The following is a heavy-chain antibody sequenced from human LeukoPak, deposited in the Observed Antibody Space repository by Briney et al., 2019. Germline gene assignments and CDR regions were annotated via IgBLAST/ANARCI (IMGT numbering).Heavy chain of an antibody. J-gene: IGHJ4*02. CDR3: ARDSAAGTGRAIDY. CDR1: GGSFSGYY. CDR2: INHSGST. V-gene: IGHV4-34*01. Sequence: SETLSLTCAVYGGSFSGYYGSWIRQPPGKGLEWIGEINHSGSTNYNPSLKSRVTMSVDTSKNQFSLKLSSVTAADTAIYYCARDSAAGTGRAIDYWGQGTLVTVSS. D-gene: IGHD6-13*01.